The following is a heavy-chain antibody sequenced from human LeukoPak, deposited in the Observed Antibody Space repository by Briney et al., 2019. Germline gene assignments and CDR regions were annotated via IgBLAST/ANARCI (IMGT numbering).Heavy chain of an antibody. CDR2: MYHSGTT. D-gene: IGHD6-19*01. V-gene: IGHV4-38-2*01. CDR1: VYSMNGGYY. CDR3: ARLDNSAWDIDY. J-gene: IGHJ4*02. Sequence: PSETLSLTRAVSVYSMNGGYYWGWMRQTPGKGLEWIGSMYHSGTTFYNPSLKSRVTISIDTSKNHLSLRLGSVTAADTAVYYCARLDNSAWDIDYLGQGTLVTVSS.